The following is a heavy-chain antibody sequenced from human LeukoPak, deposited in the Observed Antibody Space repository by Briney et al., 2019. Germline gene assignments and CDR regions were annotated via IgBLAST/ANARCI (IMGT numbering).Heavy chain of an antibody. D-gene: IGHD2-15*01. J-gene: IGHJ4*02. Sequence: PSETLSLTCTVSGGSISSYYWSWIRQPPGKGLEWIGYIHYSGSTNYNPSLKSRVTISVDTSKNQFSLKLSSVTAADTAVYYCARGAPATHFDYWGQGTLVTVSS. CDR3: ARGAPATHFDY. CDR2: IHYSGST. V-gene: IGHV4-59*12. CDR1: GGSISSYY.